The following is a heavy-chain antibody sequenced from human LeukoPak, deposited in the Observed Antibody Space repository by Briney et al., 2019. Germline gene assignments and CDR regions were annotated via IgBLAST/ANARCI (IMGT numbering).Heavy chain of an antibody. D-gene: IGHD4-17*01. CDR3: AKALDYGDQNFDY. V-gene: IGHV3-33*06. CDR2: IWYDGSNK. CDR1: GFTFSSYG. Sequence: GRSLGLSCAASGFTFSSYGMHWVRQAPGKGLEWVAVIWYDGSNKYYADSVKGRFTISRDNSKNTLYLQMNSLRAEDTAVYYCAKALDYGDQNFDYWGQGTLVTVSS. J-gene: IGHJ4*02.